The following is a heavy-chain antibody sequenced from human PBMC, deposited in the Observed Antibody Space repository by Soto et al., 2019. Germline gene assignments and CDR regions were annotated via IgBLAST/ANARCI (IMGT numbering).Heavy chain of an antibody. CDR2: IYHSGIT. J-gene: IGHJ4*01. D-gene: IGHD3-9*01. CDR3: ARMSLFYFFDS. CDR1: SDSMTSYY. V-gene: IGHV4-59*01. Sequence: PSETLSLTCPVSSDSMTSYYWTWIRQPPGKGLECIGYIYHSGITNYNPSLKSRVTISLDTSKNQFSLRLSSVTAADTAVHYCARMSLFYFFDSWGQGTLVTVSS.